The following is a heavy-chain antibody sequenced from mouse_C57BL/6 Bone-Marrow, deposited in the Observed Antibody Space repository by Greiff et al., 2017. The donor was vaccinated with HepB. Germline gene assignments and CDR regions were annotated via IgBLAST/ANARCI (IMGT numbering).Heavy chain of an antibody. V-gene: IGHV1-74*01. CDR2: IHPSDSDT. CDR3: ALLLWGY. CDR1: GYTFTSYW. J-gene: IGHJ2*01. Sequence: QVQLQQPGAELVKPGASVKVSCKASGYTFTSYWMHWVKQRPGQGLEWIGRIHPSDSDTNYNQKFKGKATLTVDKSSSTAYMQRSSLKSEDSAVYYCALLLWGYWGQGTTLTVSS. D-gene: IGHD2-1*01.